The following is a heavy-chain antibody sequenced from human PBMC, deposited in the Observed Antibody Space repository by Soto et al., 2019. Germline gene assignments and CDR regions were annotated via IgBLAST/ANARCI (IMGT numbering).Heavy chain of an antibody. D-gene: IGHD6-13*01. V-gene: IGHV4-59*01. CDR1: GGSISSYY. CDR2: IYYSGST. CDR3: ARTIAAAGTWWLDP. Sequence: SSETLSLTCTVSGGSISSYYWSWIRQPPGKGLEWIGYIYYSGSTNYNPSLKSRVTISVDTSKNQFSLKLSSVTAADTAVYYCARTIAAAGTWWLDPWGQGTLVTVSS. J-gene: IGHJ5*02.